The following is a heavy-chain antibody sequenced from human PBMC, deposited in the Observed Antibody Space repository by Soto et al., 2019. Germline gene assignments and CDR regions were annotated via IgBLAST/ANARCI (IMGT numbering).Heavy chain of an antibody. Sequence: ASVKVSCKASGYTFTSYGISWVRQAPGQGLERMGWISAYNGNTNYAQKLQGRVTMTTDTSTSTAYMELRSLRSDDTAVYYCARDRTAVYYDFWSCPYPDPWFDPWGQGTLVTVSS. D-gene: IGHD3-3*01. V-gene: IGHV1-18*01. CDR3: ARDRTAVYYDFWSCPYPDPWFDP. CDR1: GYTFTSYG. CDR2: ISAYNGNT. J-gene: IGHJ5*02.